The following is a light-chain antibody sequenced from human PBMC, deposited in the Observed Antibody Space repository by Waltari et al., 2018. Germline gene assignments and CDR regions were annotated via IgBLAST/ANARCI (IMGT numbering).Light chain of an antibody. Sequence: DVQMTQSPSSLPASVGDTVTSTCRASQTISRYLTWYQQQPGKAPKLLIYAATTLQSEVPSRFTGSGSGTDFTLTISSVQPEDFATYYCQQSYSTPRTFGQGTKLDIK. CDR3: QQSYSTPRT. CDR1: QTISRY. V-gene: IGKV1-39*01. J-gene: IGKJ2*01. CDR2: AAT.